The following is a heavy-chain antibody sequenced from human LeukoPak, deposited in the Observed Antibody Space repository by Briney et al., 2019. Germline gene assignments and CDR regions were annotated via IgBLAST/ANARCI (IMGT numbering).Heavy chain of an antibody. Sequence: GGSLRLSCAVSKFTFSDYGMHWVRQAPGKGLEWVAFIRYDGSNKYYADSVKGRFTISRDNSKNTLYLQMNSLRVEDTALYYCAKDGPIIYYYFMDAWGEGTTVTISS. J-gene: IGHJ6*03. CDR1: KFTFSDYG. V-gene: IGHV3-30*02. CDR2: IRYDGSNK. CDR3: AKDGPIIYYYFMDA. D-gene: IGHD3-10*01.